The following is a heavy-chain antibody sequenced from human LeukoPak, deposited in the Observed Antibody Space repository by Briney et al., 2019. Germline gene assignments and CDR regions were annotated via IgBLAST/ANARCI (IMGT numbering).Heavy chain of an antibody. CDR2: ISWNSGSI. D-gene: IGHD3-3*01. V-gene: IGHV3-9*01. CDR1: GFTFDDYA. CDR3: AKVRLASWSGYSYYFDY. J-gene: IGHJ4*02. Sequence: GGSLRLSCAASGFTFDDYAMHWVRQAPRKGLEWVSGISWNSGSIGYADSVKGRFTISRDDAKNSLYLQMNSLRVEDTALYYCAKVRLASWSGYSYYFDYWGQGTLVTVSS.